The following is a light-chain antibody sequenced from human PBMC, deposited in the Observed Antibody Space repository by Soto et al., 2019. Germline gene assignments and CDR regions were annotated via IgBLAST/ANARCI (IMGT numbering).Light chain of an antibody. V-gene: IGLV2-8*01. J-gene: IGLJ2*01. CDR3: SSFAGDNTLV. CDR1: GSDIAVYDF. Sequence: QSALTQPPSASGSPGQSVTISCAGTGSDIAVYDFVSWYQQHPDKAPKLIIYDVYKRPSGVPDRFSASKSGNTASLTVSGLQAEDEADYYCSSFAGDNTLVFGGGTKVTVL. CDR2: DVY.